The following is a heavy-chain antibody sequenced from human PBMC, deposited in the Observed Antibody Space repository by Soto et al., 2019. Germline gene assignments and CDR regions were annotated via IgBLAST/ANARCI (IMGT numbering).Heavy chain of an antibody. CDR1: GFTFSSYP. CDR2: ISRSGGST. J-gene: IGHJ4*02. CDR3: EKEYSGSESRYDY. D-gene: IGHD1-26*01. V-gene: IGHV3-23*01. Sequence: GGSLRLSCAASGFTFSSYPMSSVPQSPGKGLELVSAISRSGGSTHYADSVNGRFTIYRENPKNTLDLQVNSLRAEHTEGYYWEKEYSGSESRYDYWAQGPTVTVYS.